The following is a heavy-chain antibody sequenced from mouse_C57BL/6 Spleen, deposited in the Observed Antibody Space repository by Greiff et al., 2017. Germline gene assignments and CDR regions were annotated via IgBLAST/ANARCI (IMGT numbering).Heavy chain of an antibody. Sequence: VQLQQSGPELVKPGASVKISCKASGYSFTDYNMNWVKQSHGKSLEWIGVINPNYGTTSYNQKFKGKATLTVDQSSSTAYMQLNSLTSEDSAGDYCCNYDWFAYWGQGTLVTVSA. CDR2: INPNYGTT. J-gene: IGHJ3*01. D-gene: IGHD2-1*01. CDR1: GYSFTDYN. V-gene: IGHV1-39*01. CDR3: CNYDWFAY.